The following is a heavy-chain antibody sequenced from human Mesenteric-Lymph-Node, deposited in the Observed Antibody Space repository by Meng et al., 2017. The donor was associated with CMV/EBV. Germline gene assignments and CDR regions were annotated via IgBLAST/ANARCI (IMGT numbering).Heavy chain of an antibody. CDR2: ISSSGSTI. Sequence: GESLKISCAASGFTFSSYSMNWVRQAPGKGLEWVSYISSSGSTIYYADSVKGRFTISRDNAKNSLFLQMNSLRAEDTAVYYCAQYCSSTTCSLRAFDYWGQGTLVTVSS. J-gene: IGHJ4*02. V-gene: IGHV3-48*04. D-gene: IGHD2/OR15-2a*01. CDR1: GFTFSSYS. CDR3: AQYCSSTTCSLRAFDY.